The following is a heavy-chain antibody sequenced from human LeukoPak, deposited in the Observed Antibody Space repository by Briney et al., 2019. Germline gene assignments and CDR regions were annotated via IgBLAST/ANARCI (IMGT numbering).Heavy chain of an antibody. CDR3: ARDYYDSHKIRWSGNY. Sequence: GGSLRLSCAASGFTFSNNWMTWVRQAPGKGLEWVASVKKDASEKYYVDSVKGRFTISRDNAKNSLYLQMSSLRVEDTAVYYCARDYYDSHKIRWSGNYWGQGTLVTVSS. CDR1: GFTFSNNW. V-gene: IGHV3-7*01. CDR2: VKKDASEK. J-gene: IGHJ4*02. D-gene: IGHD3-22*01.